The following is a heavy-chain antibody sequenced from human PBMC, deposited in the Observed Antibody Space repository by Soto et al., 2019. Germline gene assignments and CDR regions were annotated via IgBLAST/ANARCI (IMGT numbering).Heavy chain of an antibody. V-gene: IGHV3-73*02. J-gene: IGHJ5*02. CDR3: ASLYQPLLS. Sequence: EVQLMESGGGLVQPGGSLKLSCAASGFTFSASAMHWVRQASGKGLEWIGRIRDKANSYATAHAASLKGRFTISRDESKNTAYLQMNSLKTEDTAVYYCASLYQPLLSWGQGTLVTVSS. CDR1: GFTFSASA. D-gene: IGHD2-2*01. CDR2: IRDKANSYAT.